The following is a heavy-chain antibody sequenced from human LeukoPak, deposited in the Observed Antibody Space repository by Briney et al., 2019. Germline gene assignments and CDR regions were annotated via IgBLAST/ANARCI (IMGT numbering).Heavy chain of an antibody. J-gene: IGHJ3*02. CDR2: INHSGST. Sequence: MASETLSLTCAVYGGSFSNYYWNWIRQPPGKGLEWIGEINHSGSTNYNPSLKSRVTISIDTSKNQFSLKLSSVTAADTAVYYCARHTTLRYFVSPTPAFDIWGQGTMVTVSS. D-gene: IGHD3-9*01. CDR1: GGSFSNYY. CDR3: ARHTTLRYFVSPTPAFDI. V-gene: IGHV4-34*01.